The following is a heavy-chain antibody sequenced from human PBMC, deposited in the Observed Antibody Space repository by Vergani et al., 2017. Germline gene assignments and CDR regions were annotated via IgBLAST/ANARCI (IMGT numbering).Heavy chain of an antibody. V-gene: IGHV1-2*02. CDR2: INPNSGGT. J-gene: IGHJ5*02. Sequence: QVQLVQSGAEVKKPGASVKVSCKASGYTFTGYYMHWVRQAPGQGLEWMGWINPNSGGTNYAQKFQGRVTMTRETSISTAYMELSRLRSDDTAVYYCARVGMVRGVRCNWFDPWGQGTLVTVSS. D-gene: IGHD3-10*01. CDR1: GYTFTGYY. CDR3: ARVGMVRGVRCNWFDP.